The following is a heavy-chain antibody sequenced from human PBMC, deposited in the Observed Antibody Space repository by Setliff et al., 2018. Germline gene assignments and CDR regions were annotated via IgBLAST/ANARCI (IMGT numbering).Heavy chain of an antibody. V-gene: IGHV1-8*02. J-gene: IGHJ4*02. CDR1: GYTFTTYY. CDR2: MNPNSGKT. CDR3: ARERYFDY. Sequence: VASVKVSCKASGYTFTTYYMHWVRQAPGQGLEWMGWMNPNSGKTGYAQKFQGRVIMTRNTSISTAYLELNTLRSDDTAVYYCARERYFDYWGQGTLVTVSS.